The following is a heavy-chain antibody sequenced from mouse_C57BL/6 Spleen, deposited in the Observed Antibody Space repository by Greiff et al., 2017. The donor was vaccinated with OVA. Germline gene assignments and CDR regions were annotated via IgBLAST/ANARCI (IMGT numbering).Heavy chain of an antibody. J-gene: IGHJ1*03. CDR1: GYTFTSYW. Sequence: QVQLQQPGAELVRPGSSVKLSCKASGYTFTSYWMDWVKQRPGQGLEWIGNIYPSDSETHYNQKFKDKATLTVDKSSSTAYMQLSSLTSEDSAVYYCARSEITRYFDVWGTGTTVTVSS. D-gene: IGHD2-4*01. CDR3: ARSEITRYFDV. CDR2: IYPSDSET. V-gene: IGHV1-61*01.